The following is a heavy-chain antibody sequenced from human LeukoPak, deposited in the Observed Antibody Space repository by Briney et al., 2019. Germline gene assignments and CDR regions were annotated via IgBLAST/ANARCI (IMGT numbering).Heavy chain of an antibody. Sequence: PGGSLRLSCAASAFTFSSYGMHWVRQAPGKGLEWVAFIRYDGSNKYYADSVKGRFTISRDDSKNTLYLQMNSLRAEDTAVYYCARADGYNPGGNFFDYWGQGTLVTVSS. CDR1: AFTFSSYG. CDR3: ARADGYNPGGNFFDY. CDR2: IRYDGSNK. D-gene: IGHD5-24*01. J-gene: IGHJ4*02. V-gene: IGHV3-30*02.